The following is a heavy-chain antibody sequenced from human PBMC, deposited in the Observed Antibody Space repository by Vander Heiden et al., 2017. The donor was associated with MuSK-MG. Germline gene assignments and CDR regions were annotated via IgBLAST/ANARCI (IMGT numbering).Heavy chain of an antibody. CDR2: IYYSGST. V-gene: IGHV4-59*01. Sequence: QVQLQESGPGLVKPSETLSLTCTVSGGSIRSYYWSWIRQPPGKGLEWIGYIYYSGSTNDNPSLKSRVTISVDTSKNQFSLKLSSVTAADTAVYYCARRDSSLWYFDLWGRGTLVTVSS. CDR3: ARRDSSLWYFDL. CDR1: GGSIRSYY. J-gene: IGHJ2*01. D-gene: IGHD2-21*02.